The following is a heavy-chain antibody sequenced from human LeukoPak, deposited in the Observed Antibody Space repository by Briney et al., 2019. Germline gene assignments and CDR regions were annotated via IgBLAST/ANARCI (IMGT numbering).Heavy chain of an antibody. Sequence: SGTLSLTCAVSGGSISSSNWWSWVRPPPGKGLEWIGEIYHSGSTNYNPSLKSRVTISVDKSKNQFSLKLSSVTAADTAAYYCARRNYYGSGSYYLDYWGQGTLVTVSS. D-gene: IGHD3-10*01. J-gene: IGHJ4*02. CDR3: ARRNYYGSGSYYLDY. CDR1: GGSISSSNW. V-gene: IGHV4-4*02. CDR2: IYHSGST.